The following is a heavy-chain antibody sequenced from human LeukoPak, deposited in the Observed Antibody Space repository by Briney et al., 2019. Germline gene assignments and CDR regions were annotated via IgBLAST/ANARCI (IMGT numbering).Heavy chain of an antibody. D-gene: IGHD5-18*01. CDR1: GFTFCDFG. CDR3: ARPGDTALAEGGFDY. CDR2: ILMVVLGGRT. Sequence: PGRGLRLSCTASGFTFCDFGMNWVRQAPGKGLEWVGLILMVVLGGRTEYAASVKGRFTISRDDSKSIAYLQMNSLKTEDTAVYYCARPGDTALAEGGFDYWGQGTLVTV. V-gene: IGHV3-49*04. J-gene: IGHJ4*02.